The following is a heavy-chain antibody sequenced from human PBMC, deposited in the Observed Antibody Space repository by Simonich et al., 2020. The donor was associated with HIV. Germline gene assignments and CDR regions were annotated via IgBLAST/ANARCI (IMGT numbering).Heavy chain of an antibody. V-gene: IGHV4-34*01. D-gene: IGHD1-26*01. CDR3: ARGAEGATTQSY. CDR1: GGSFSGYY. J-gene: IGHJ4*02. Sequence: QVQPQQWGAGLLKPSETLSLTCAVYGGSFSGYYWSWIRQPPGKGLEWIGEINHSGRTNYNPSLKSRVTISVDTSKNQFSLKLSSVTAADTAVYYCARGAEGATTQSYWGQGTLVTVSS. CDR2: INHSGRT.